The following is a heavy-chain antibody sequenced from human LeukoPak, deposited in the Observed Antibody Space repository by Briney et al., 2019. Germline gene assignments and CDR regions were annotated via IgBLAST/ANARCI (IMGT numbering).Heavy chain of an antibody. CDR3: ASSRGTPYYYYYGMDV. V-gene: IGHV4-59*01. J-gene: IGHJ6*04. CDR1: GGSISSYY. CDR2: IYYSGST. Sequence: PSETLSLTCTVSGGSISSYYCSWIRQPPGKGLEWIGYIYYSGSTNYNPSLKSRVTISVDTSKNQFSLKLSSVTAADTAVYYCASSRGTPYYYYYGMDVWGKGTTVTVSS. D-gene: IGHD1-7*01.